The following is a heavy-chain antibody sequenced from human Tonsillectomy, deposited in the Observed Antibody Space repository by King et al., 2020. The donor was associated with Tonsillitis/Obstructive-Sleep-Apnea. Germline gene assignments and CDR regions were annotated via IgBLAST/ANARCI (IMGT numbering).Heavy chain of an antibody. Sequence: VQLVESGAEVKKPGASVTVSCKPSGYTFTGYYMHWVRQAPGQGLEWMGWINPNSGDTYYAQKFQGRVTLTRDTSISTAYMELSRLRSDDTALYYCARGGYSSAFDPWGQGTLVTVSS. CDR3: ARGGYSSAFDP. CDR2: INPNSGDT. J-gene: IGHJ5*02. V-gene: IGHV1-2*02. D-gene: IGHD2-15*01. CDR1: GYTFTGYY.